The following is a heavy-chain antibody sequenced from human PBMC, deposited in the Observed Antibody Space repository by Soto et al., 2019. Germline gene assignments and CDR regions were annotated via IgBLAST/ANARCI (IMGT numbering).Heavy chain of an antibody. Sequence: GASLKISCKGSGYSFTSYWIGWVRQMPGKGLEWMGIIYPGDSDTRYSPSFQGQVTISADKSISTAYLQWSSLKASDTAMYYCARAYSNYDYYYGMDVWGQGTTVTVSS. CDR3: ARAYSNYDYYYGMDV. CDR1: GYSFTSYW. D-gene: IGHD4-4*01. CDR2: IYPGDSDT. V-gene: IGHV5-51*01. J-gene: IGHJ6*02.